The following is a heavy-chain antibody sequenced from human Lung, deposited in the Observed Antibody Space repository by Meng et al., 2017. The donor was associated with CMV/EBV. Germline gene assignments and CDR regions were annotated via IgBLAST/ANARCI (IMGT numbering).Heavy chain of an antibody. J-gene: IGHJ4*02. D-gene: IGHD7-27*01. CDR1: GYTFNDYY. CDR3: VRANLGSADY. V-gene: IGHV1-2*02. CDR2: INSNTGDT. Sequence: VKLDESGAGVKTPGASVKVSCKASGYTFNDYYVHWVRQAPGQGLEWVGWINSNTGDTNYAQKFQGRVTMTRDTSISTAYMELSSLRSDDAAIYYCVRANLGSADYWGQGTLVTVSS.